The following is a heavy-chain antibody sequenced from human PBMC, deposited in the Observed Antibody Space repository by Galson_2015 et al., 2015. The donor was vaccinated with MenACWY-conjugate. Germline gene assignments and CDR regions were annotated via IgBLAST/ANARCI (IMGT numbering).Heavy chain of an antibody. CDR2: ISYDGSNK. V-gene: IGHV3-30*18. CDR3: AKDSAVAKAFDI. Sequence: SLRLSCAASGFIFSTYGMHWVRQAPGKGLEWVAVISYDGSNKYYADSVKGRFTISRDNSKKMLYVQMNSLRADDTAVYYRAKDSAVAKAFDIWGQGTMVTVSP. D-gene: IGHD2-15*01. CDR1: GFIFSTYG. J-gene: IGHJ3*02.